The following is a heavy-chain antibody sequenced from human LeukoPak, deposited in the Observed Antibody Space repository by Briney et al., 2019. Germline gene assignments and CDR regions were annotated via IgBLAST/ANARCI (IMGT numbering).Heavy chain of an antibody. V-gene: IGHV3-23*01. J-gene: IGHJ4*02. CDR3: AKKGQQTGTDYFDY. CDR1: GFTFSSYA. D-gene: IGHD3-9*01. Sequence: GGSLRLSCAASGFTFSSYAMSWVRQAPGKGLEWVSTISGSGSGTHYADSVKGRFTISRDNSKNTLYLQMNSLRAEDTAVYYCAKKGQQTGTDYFDYWGQGTLVTVSS. CDR2: ISGSGSGT.